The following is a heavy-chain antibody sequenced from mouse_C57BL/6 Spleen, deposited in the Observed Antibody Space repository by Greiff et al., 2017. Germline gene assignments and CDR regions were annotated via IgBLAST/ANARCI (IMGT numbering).Heavy chain of an antibody. Sequence: QVHVKQSGAELVKPGASVKISCKASGYAFRSYWMNWVKQRPGKGLEWIGQIYPGDGDTNYNGKFKGKATLTADKSSSTAYMQLSSLTSEDSAVYFCARAYYGSSPYYAMDYWGQGTSVTVSS. D-gene: IGHD1-1*01. CDR1: GYAFRSYW. CDR3: ARAYYGSSPYYAMDY. J-gene: IGHJ4*01. CDR2: IYPGDGDT. V-gene: IGHV1-80*01.